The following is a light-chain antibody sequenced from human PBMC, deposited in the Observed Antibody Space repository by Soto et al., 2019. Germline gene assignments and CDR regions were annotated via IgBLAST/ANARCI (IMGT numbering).Light chain of an antibody. CDR1: SSDVGNYKY. J-gene: IGLJ1*01. CDR3: FSYTSSGTYV. V-gene: IGLV2-14*01. Sequence: QSALTHPASVSRSPGQSITISCTGTSSDVGNYKYVSWYQQHPGKASKLMIYEVSNRPSGVSNRFSGSKSGNTASLTISGLQAEDEADYYCFSYTSSGTYVYGTGTKVTV. CDR2: EVS.